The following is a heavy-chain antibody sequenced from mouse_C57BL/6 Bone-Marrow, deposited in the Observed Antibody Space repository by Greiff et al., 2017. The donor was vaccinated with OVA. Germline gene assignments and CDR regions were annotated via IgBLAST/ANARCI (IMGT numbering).Heavy chain of an antibody. J-gene: IGHJ1*03. D-gene: IGHD1-1*01. V-gene: IGHV1-55*01. Sequence: QVQLQQSGAELVKPGASVKMSCKASGYTFTSYWITWVRRRPGQGLRWIGEMYPGRGSKNYKEKFKSKATLTVDTSSSTAYMQLSSLTSEDSAVYYCARALVYYYGSNWYFDVWGTGTTVTVSS. CDR3: ARALVYYYGSNWYFDV. CDR1: GYTFTSYW. CDR2: MYPGRGSK.